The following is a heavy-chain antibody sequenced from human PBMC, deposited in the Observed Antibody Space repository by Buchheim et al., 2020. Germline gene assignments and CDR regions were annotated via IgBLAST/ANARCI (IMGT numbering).Heavy chain of an antibody. CDR3: AKRSRDIVLVPAAISHYYGMDV. Sequence: QVQLVESGGGLVKPGGSLRLSCAASGFTFSDYYMSWIRQAPGKGLEWVSYISSSGSTIYYADSVKGRFTISRDNSKNTLYLQMNSLRAEDTAVYYCAKRSRDIVLVPAAISHYYGMDVWGQGTT. V-gene: IGHV3-11*04. CDR2: ISSSGSTI. J-gene: IGHJ6*02. D-gene: IGHD2-2*02. CDR1: GFTFSDYY.